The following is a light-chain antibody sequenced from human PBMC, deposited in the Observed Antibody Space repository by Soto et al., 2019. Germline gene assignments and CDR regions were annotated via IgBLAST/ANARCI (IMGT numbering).Light chain of an antibody. CDR2: EVS. J-gene: IGLJ1*01. Sequence: QSVLTQPASVSGSPGQSITISCTGTSSDVGGYNYVSWYQQHPGKAPKLMIYEVSNRPSGVSTRFPGSKSGNTASLTISALQAEDDADYYCSSYTSSSTLEYVFGTGTKV. CDR3: SSYTSSSTLEYV. V-gene: IGLV2-14*01. CDR1: SSDVGGYNY.